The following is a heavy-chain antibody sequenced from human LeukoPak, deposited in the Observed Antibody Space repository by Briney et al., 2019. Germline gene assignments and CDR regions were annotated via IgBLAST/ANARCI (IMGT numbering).Heavy chain of an antibody. CDR3: ARDSEPCSSTSCYRTWFDP. CDR1: GFTFSSYS. D-gene: IGHD2-2*02. J-gene: IGHJ5*02. V-gene: IGHV3-21*01. Sequence: GGSLRLSCAASGFTFSSYSMNWVRQAPGKGLEWVSSISSSSSSYIYYADSVKGRFTISRDNAKNSLYLQMNSLRAEDTAVYYCARDSEPCSSTSCYRTWFDPWGQGTLVTVSS. CDR2: ISSSSSSYI.